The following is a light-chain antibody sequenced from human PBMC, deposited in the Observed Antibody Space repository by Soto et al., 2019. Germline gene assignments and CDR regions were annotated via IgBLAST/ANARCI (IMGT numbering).Light chain of an antibody. J-gene: IGKJ1*01. CDR2: DAY. Sequence: EVVLTQSPVTLSLSPGGRATLSCRASQSFRGLLAWYQQKPGQAPRLLIYDAYNRATGIPPRFSGSGSGTDFTLTISSLQPEDFATYYCQQSYSTLVTFGQGTKVDI. CDR1: QSFRGL. V-gene: IGKV3-11*01. CDR3: QQSYSTLVT.